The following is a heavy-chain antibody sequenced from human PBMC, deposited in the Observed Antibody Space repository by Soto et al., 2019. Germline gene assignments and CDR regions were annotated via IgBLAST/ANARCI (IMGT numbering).Heavy chain of an antibody. CDR1: GYTFTGYY. J-gene: IGHJ3*02. CDR3: ARVRHCSSTSCPASAFDI. Sequence: ASVKVSCKASGYTFTGYYMHWVRQAPGQGLEWMGWINPNSGGTNYAQKFQGWVTMTRDTSISTAYMELSRLRSDDTAVYYFARVRHCSSTSCPASAFDIWGQGTMVTVSS. V-gene: IGHV1-2*04. CDR2: INPNSGGT. D-gene: IGHD2-2*01.